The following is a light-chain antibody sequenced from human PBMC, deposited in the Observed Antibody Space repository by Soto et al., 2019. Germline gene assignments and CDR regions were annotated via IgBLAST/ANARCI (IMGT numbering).Light chain of an antibody. J-gene: IGLJ1*01. CDR1: SSNIGARFD. V-gene: IGLV1-40*01. CDR3: SSYAGSNNFV. CDR2: GNS. Sequence: QSVLTQPPSVSGAPGQRVTISCTGSSSNIGARFDVHWYQQLPGTAPKLLIYGNSNRPSGVPDRFSGSKSGTSASLAITGLQAEDEADYYCSSYAGSNNFVFGTGTKVTVL.